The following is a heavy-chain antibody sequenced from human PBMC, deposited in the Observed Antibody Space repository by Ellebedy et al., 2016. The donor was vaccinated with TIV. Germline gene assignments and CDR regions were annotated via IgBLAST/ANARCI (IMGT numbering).Heavy chain of an antibody. D-gene: IGHD3-10*01. CDR2: ISHDGSTK. CDR1: EFTFSYYA. V-gene: IGHV3-30-3*01. J-gene: IGHJ4*02. Sequence: PGGSLRLSCAASEFTFSYYAMHWARQAPGKGLAWVAVISHDGSTKYYADSVKARFTISRDNSKNTLYLQMNSLTTEDTAVYYCARAVIGKEDFEYWGQGSLVSISS. CDR3: ARAVIGKEDFEY.